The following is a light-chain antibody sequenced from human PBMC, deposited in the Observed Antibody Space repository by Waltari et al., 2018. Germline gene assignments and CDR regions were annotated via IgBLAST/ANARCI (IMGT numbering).Light chain of an antibody. CDR2: EDS. CDR1: ALPKKY. Sequence: SYELTQPPSVSVSPGQTARITCSGDALPKKYAYWYQQKSDQAPVLVIYEDSKRPSGIPGRFSGSSSGTMATLTISGAQVEDEAYYYCYSTDSSGNLYVFGTGTKVTVL. V-gene: IGLV3-10*01. CDR3: YSTDSSGNLYV. J-gene: IGLJ1*01.